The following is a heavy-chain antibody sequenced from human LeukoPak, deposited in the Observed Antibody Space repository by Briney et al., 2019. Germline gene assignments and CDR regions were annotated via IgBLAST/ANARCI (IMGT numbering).Heavy chain of an antibody. CDR3: ARGIQLWFWFDP. Sequence: PGRSLRLSCAASGFTFSSYAMHWVRQAPGKGLEWVALISYDGSSNYYADSVGGRFTISRDNSKNTLSLQMNSLRTEDTALYYCARGIQLWFWFDPWGQGTLVTVSS. D-gene: IGHD5-18*01. CDR1: GFTFSSYA. CDR2: ISYDGSSN. J-gene: IGHJ5*02. V-gene: IGHV3-30-3*01.